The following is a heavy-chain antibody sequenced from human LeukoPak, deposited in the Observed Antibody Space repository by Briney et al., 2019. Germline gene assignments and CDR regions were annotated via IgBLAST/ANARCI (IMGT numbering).Heavy chain of an antibody. J-gene: IGHJ6*02. Sequence: ASVKVSCKASGYTFTSYYMHWVRQAPGQGLEWMGIINPSGGSTSYAQKFQGRVTMTRDTSTSTVYMELSSLRSEDTAVYYCARDQFGGESGIRFWPEPNYYYGMDVWGQGTTVTVSS. CDR1: GYTFTSYY. V-gene: IGHV1-46*01. D-gene: IGHD3-10*01. CDR3: ARDQFGGESGIRFWPEPNYYYGMDV. CDR2: INPSGGST.